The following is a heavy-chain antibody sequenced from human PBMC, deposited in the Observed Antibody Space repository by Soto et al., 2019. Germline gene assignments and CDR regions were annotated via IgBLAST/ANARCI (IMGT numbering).Heavy chain of an antibody. J-gene: IGHJ6*02. CDR2: IIPIFGTA. CDR1: GGTFSSYA. Sequence: SVKVSCKASGGTFSSYAISWVRQAPGQGLEWMGGIIPIFGTANYAQKFQGRVTITADESTSTAYMELSSLRSEDTAVYYCAELGYCSGGSCYGGRVRYYGMDVWGQ. V-gene: IGHV1-69*13. D-gene: IGHD2-15*01. CDR3: AELGYCSGGSCYGGRVRYYGMDV.